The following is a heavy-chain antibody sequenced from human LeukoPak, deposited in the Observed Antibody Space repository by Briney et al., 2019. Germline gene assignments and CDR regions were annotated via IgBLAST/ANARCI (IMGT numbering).Heavy chain of an antibody. CDR2: IKRYGSEK. D-gene: IGHD4-17*01. J-gene: IGHJ4*02. CDR3: ARGYGDSIHFDY. Sequence: GGSLRLSCAASGFTFSSYAMSWVRQAPGKGLEWVAHIKRYGSEKYYVDSVKGRFTISRDNAKNSLYLQMNSLRAEEAAVYYCARGYGDSIHFDYWGQGTLVTVSS. V-gene: IGHV3-7*04. CDR1: GFTFSSYA.